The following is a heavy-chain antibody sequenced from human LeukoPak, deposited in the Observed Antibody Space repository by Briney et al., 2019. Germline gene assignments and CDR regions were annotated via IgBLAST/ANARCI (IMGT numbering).Heavy chain of an antibody. V-gene: IGHV4-59*01. J-gene: IGHJ6*02. CDR3: ARDLRDYGGYYYYYGMDV. D-gene: IGHD3-16*01. Sequence: PSETLSLTCTVSGGSISSYYWSWIRQPPGKGLEWIGYIYYSGSTNYNPSLKSRVTISVDTSKNQFSLKLSSVTAADTAVYYCARDLRDYGGYYYYYGMDVWGQGPRSPSP. CDR2: IYYSGST. CDR1: GGSISSYY.